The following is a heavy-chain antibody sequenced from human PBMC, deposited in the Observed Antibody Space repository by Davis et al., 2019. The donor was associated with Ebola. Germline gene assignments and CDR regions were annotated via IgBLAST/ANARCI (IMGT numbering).Heavy chain of an antibody. Sequence: PSETLSLTCAVSGASVSSYNWRSCVRQPLGNGLESLGVMVHIGGNNYNPALKRRASISVDDSKNQIFPQLSSVTAADTAVYYYARNRGSGGRADNFDYWGQGILVTVSS. CDR2: MVHIGGN. J-gene: IGHJ4*02. D-gene: IGHD2-8*02. CDR1: GASVSSYNW. CDR3: ARNRGSGGRADNFDY. V-gene: IGHV4-4*02.